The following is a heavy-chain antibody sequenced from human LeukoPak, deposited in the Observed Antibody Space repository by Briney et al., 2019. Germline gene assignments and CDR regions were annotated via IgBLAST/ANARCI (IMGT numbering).Heavy chain of an antibody. D-gene: IGHD5-18*01. CDR3: ARQGDTAMWEDY. Sequence: GESLKIYCKGSGYSFTSYWIGWVRPMPGKGLEWMGIIYPGDSDTRYSASLQVQVTIAAYKSSSTAYLQWSSLKASDTAMYYCARQGDTAMWEDYWGQGTLVTVSS. J-gene: IGHJ4*02. V-gene: IGHV5-51*01. CDR2: IYPGDSDT. CDR1: GYSFTSYW.